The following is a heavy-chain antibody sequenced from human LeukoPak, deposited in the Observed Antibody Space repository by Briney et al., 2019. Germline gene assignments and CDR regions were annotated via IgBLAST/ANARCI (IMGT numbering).Heavy chain of an antibody. D-gene: IGHD2-2*01. CDR2: INPNSGGT. Sequence: ASVKVSCKASGYTFTGYYMHWVRQAPGQGLEWMGWINPNSGGTNYAQKFQGRVTMTRDTSISTAYMELSRLRSDDTAVYYCARVRYCSSTSCVGTYYCYGMDVWGQGTTVTVSS. CDR1: GYTFTGYY. J-gene: IGHJ6*02. CDR3: ARVRYCSSTSCVGTYYCYGMDV. V-gene: IGHV1-2*02.